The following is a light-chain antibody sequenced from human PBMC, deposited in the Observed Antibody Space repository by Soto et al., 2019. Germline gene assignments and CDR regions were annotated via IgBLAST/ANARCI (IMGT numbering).Light chain of an antibody. CDR3: QQFNTYPLT. J-gene: IGKJ4*01. CDR2: APS. Sequence: DIQLTQSTSFLSASVGDRVTITCRASQGINDYLAWYQQKPGKAPKLLIYAPSTLQSEVPSRFIASASGTEFTLTISSLQPEDFATDYCQQFNTYPLTFGGGTKVVVK. V-gene: IGKV1-9*01. CDR1: QGINDY.